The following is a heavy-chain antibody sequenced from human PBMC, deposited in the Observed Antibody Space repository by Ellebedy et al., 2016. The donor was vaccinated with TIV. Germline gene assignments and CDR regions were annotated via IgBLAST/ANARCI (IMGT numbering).Heavy chain of an antibody. J-gene: IGHJ6*02. CDR1: GFTFSSYA. Sequence: GESLKISCAASGFTFSSYAMSWVRQAPGKGLEWVSAISGSGGSTYYADSVKGRFTISRDNSKNTLYLQMNSLRAEDTAVYYCAKGFGYDRYYGMDVWGQGTTVTVSS. CDR2: ISGSGGST. V-gene: IGHV3-23*01. CDR3: AKGFGYDRYYGMDV. D-gene: IGHD5-12*01.